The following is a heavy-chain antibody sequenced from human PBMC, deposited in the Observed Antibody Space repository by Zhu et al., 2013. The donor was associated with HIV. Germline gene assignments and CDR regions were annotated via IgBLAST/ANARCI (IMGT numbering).Heavy chain of an antibody. J-gene: IGHJ4*02. CDR2: INHSGST. D-gene: IGHD4-17*01. CDR1: WVLQWLL. Sequence: QVQLQQWGAGLLKPSETPVPHLRCLWWVLQWLLLELDPPAPGKGLEWIGEINHSGSTNYNPSLKSRVTISVDSSNNQFSLKLSSVTAADTALYYCARGGSDYPLDFWDLGILVTVSS. CDR3: ARGGSDYPLDF. V-gene: IGHV4-34*01.